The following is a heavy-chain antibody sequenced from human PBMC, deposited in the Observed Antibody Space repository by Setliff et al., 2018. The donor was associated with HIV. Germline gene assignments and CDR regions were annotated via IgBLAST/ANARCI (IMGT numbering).Heavy chain of an antibody. CDR2: IYGSGST. CDR1: GGSIRSYY. Sequence: LSLTCTVSGGSIRSYYWSWIRQPAGKGLEWIGRIYGSGSTNYKASLKSRVTISADTSKNQFSLKLSSVTAADTAVYFCARVVWTAAAGTIDYFYYGLDVWGQGTTVTVSS. J-gene: IGHJ6*02. CDR3: ARVVWTAAAGTIDYFYYGLDV. D-gene: IGHD6-13*01. V-gene: IGHV4-4*07.